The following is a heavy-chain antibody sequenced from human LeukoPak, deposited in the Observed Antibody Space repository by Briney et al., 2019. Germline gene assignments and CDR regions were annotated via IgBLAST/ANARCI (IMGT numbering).Heavy chain of an antibody. D-gene: IGHD1-7*01. V-gene: IGHV4-59*08. CDR3: ARHIEAGSNDAFDI. J-gene: IGHJ3*02. CDR1: GGSFSGYY. CDR2: IYHSGTT. Sequence: SETLSLTCAVYGGSFSGYYWSWIRQPPGKGLEWIGYIYHSGTTNNNPSLKSRVTISVDTSKNQFSLKLSSVTAADTAVYYCARHIEAGSNDAFDIWGQGTMVTVSS.